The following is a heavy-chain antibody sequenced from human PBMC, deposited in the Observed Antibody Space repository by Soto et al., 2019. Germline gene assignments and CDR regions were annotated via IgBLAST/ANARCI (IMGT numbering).Heavy chain of an antibody. J-gene: IGHJ6*02. V-gene: IGHV3-33*01. CDR1: GFTFSSYG. D-gene: IGHD3-9*01. CDR2: IWYDGSNK. Sequence: GGSLRLSCAASGFTFSSYGMHWVRQAPGKGLEWVAVIWYDGSNKYYADSVKGRFTISRDNSKNTLYLQMNSLRAEDTAVYYCASLGVPRSILTGRYYYGMDVWGQGTTVTVSS. CDR3: ASLGVPRSILTGRYYYGMDV.